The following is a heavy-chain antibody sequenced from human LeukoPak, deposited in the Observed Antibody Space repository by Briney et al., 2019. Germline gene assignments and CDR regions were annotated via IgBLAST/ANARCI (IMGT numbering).Heavy chain of an antibody. CDR1: GFTFSDYS. Sequence: GGSLRLSCAASGFTFSDYSMNWVRQAPGKGLEWVSSIGSSDSYIYYADSVKGRFTMSRDNSKNTLYLQMNSLRAEDTAVYYCAKDQYYDSSGYYESWGQGTLVTVSS. CDR3: AKDQYYDSSGYYES. CDR2: IGSSDSYI. V-gene: IGHV3-21*01. D-gene: IGHD3-22*01. J-gene: IGHJ4*02.